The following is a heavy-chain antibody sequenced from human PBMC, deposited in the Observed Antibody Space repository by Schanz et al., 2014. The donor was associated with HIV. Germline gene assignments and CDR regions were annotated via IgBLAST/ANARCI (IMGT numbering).Heavy chain of an antibody. J-gene: IGHJ4*02. CDR2: IKQDESEK. V-gene: IGHV3-7*01. CDR3: VLPSAKIVGGLGEHYFDH. D-gene: IGHD1-26*01. Sequence: VQLVESGGGVVQPGRSLRLSCVASGFSFRTFGMHWVRQAPGKGLEWVANIKQDESEKYYADSVKGRFTISRDNAKNSLYLQMNSLRAEDTAVYYCVLPSAKIVGGLGEHYFDHWGQGTLVTVSS. CDR1: GFSFRTFG.